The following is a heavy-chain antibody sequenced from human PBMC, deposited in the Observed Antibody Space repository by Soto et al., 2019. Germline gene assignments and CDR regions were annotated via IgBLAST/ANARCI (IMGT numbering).Heavy chain of an antibody. D-gene: IGHD6-6*01. Sequence: PGGSLRLSCAASGFTFSSYSMNWVRQAPGKGLEWVSSISSSSSYIYYADSVKGRFTISRDNAKNSLYLQMNSLRAEDTAVYYCARESASSSSGWFDPWGQGTLVTVSS. CDR3: ARESASSSSGWFDP. CDR2: ISSSSSYI. CDR1: GFTFSSYS. V-gene: IGHV3-21*01. J-gene: IGHJ5*02.